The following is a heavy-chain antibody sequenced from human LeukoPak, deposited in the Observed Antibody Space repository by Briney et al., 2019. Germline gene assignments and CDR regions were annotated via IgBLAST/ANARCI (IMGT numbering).Heavy chain of an antibody. J-gene: IGHJ5*02. CDR1: GGTFSSCA. Sequence: SVKVSCKASGGTFSSCAISWVRQAPGQGLEWMGGIIPIFGTANYAQKFQGRVTITTDESTSTAYMELSSLRSEDTAVYYCARAREMATVNWFDPWGQGTLVTVSS. CDR3: ARAREMATVNWFDP. CDR2: IIPIFGTA. D-gene: IGHD5-24*01. V-gene: IGHV1-69*05.